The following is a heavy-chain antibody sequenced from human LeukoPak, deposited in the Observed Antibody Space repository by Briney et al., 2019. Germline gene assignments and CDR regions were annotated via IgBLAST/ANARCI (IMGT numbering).Heavy chain of an antibody. J-gene: IGHJ4*02. CDR1: GYTLTELS. D-gene: IGHD3-10*01. CDR3: ATGVTMVRGVINDY. V-gene: IGHV1-24*01. CDR2: FDPEDGET. Sequence: ASVKVSCKVSGYTLTELSMHRVRQAPGKGLEWMGGFDPEDGETIYAQKFQGRVTMTEDTSTDTAYMELSSLRSEDTAVYYCATGVTMVRGVINDYWGQGTLVTVSS.